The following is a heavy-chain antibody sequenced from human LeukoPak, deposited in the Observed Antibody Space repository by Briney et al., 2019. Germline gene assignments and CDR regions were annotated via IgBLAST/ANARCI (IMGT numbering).Heavy chain of an antibody. V-gene: IGHV3-30*02. Sequence: GGSLRLSCAASGFTFSSYGMHWVRQTPGKGVEWVAFIRYDGINKYYADSVKGRFTISRDNSKNTLYLQMNSLRAEDTAVYYCASQTYYDFWSGYYYYYMDVWGKGTMVTVSS. CDR1: GFTFSSYG. CDR3: ASQTYYDFWSGYYYYYMDV. D-gene: IGHD3-3*01. CDR2: IRYDGINK. J-gene: IGHJ6*03.